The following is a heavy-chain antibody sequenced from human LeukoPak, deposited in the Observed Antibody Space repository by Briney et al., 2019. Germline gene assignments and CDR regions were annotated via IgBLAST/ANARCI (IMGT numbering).Heavy chain of an antibody. J-gene: IGHJ3*02. CDR3: ARDYSSGYYDAFDI. CDR1: GGSISSYY. D-gene: IGHD3-22*01. V-gene: IGHV4-59*01. CDR2: IYYSGST. Sequence: LETLSLTCTVSGGSISSYYWSWIRQPPGKGLEWIGYIYYSGSTNYNPSLKSRVTISVDTSKNQFSLKLSSVTAADTAVYYCARDYSSGYYDAFDIWGQGTMVTVSS.